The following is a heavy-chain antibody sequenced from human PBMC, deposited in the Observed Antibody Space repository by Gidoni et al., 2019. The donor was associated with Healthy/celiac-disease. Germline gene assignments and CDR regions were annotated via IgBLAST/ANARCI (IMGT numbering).Heavy chain of an antibody. D-gene: IGHD6-13*01. V-gene: IGHV3-30-3*01. Sequence: QVQLVESGGGVVQPGRSLRLSCAASGFTFSSYAMHWVRQAPGTGLEWVAVISYDGSNKYYADSVKGRFTISRDNSKNTLYLQMNSLRAEDTAVYYCARDLSFLTLYSSSDYWGQGTLVTVSS. J-gene: IGHJ4*02. CDR1: GFTFSSYA. CDR3: ARDLSFLTLYSSSDY. CDR2: ISYDGSNK.